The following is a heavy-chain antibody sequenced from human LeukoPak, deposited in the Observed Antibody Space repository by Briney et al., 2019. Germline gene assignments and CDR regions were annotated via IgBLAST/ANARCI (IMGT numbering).Heavy chain of an antibody. J-gene: IGHJ4*02. CDR1: GFIFSNSW. Sequence: PGGSLRLSCAASGFIFSNSWMSWVRQPPGKGREWVANVKQDGSEKYYVDSVKGRFTISRDNAKNSLYLQMNSLRAEDTAVYYCARVSIAVAGGDYWGQGTLVTVSS. CDR2: VKQDGSEK. CDR3: ARVSIAVAGGDY. V-gene: IGHV3-7*01. D-gene: IGHD6-19*01.